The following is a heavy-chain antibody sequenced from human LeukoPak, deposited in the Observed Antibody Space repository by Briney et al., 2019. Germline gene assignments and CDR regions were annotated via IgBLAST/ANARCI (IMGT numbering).Heavy chain of an antibody. CDR3: ARLVGAILLSHFDY. Sequence: YWSWIRQPPGKGLEWMGIIYPGDSDTRYSPSFQGQVTISADKSISTAYLQWSSLKASDTAMYYCARLVGAILLSHFDYWGQGTLVTVSS. CDR2: IYPGDSDT. V-gene: IGHV5-51*01. D-gene: IGHD1-26*01. J-gene: IGHJ4*02. CDR1: YW.